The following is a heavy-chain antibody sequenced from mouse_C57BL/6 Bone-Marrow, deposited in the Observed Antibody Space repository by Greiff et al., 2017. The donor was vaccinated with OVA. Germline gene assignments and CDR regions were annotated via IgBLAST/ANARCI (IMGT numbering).Heavy chain of an antibody. Sequence: VQLQQSGAELVRPGASVKLSCTASGFNIKDDYMHWVKQRPEQGLEWIGWIDPENGDTEYASKFQGKATITADTSSNTAYLQLSSLTSEDTAVYYCTRGSYYGYDWYFDVWGTGTTVTVSS. CDR1: GFNIKDDY. D-gene: IGHD2-2*01. J-gene: IGHJ1*03. CDR2: IDPENGDT. V-gene: IGHV14-4*01. CDR3: TRGSYYGYDWYFDV.